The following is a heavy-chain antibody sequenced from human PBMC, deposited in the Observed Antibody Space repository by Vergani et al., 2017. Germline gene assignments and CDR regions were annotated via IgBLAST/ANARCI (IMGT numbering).Heavy chain of an antibody. J-gene: IGHJ4*02. CDR3: FVGGSVDY. CDR1: GFTFSSYA. Sequence: TASGFTFSSYAMSWVRQAPGKGLEWVSAISGSGGSTYYADSVKGRFTISRDNSKNTLYLQMSSLRAEDTAVYYCFVGGSVDYWGQGTLVTVSS. V-gene: IGHV3-23*01. CDR2: ISGSGGST. D-gene: IGHD2-15*01.